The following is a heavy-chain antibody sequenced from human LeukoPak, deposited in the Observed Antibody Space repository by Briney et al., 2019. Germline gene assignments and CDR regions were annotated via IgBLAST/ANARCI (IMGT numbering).Heavy chain of an antibody. Sequence: SGPTLVNPTQTLTLTCTFSGFSLSTSGVGVGWVRQPTGTALEWLAVIYWDDDKLYSPSLQSKLTVTKNTSKNQVVLTMTNMDPVDTATYYCAHRPGRGIPAAHWGQGILVTVSS. CDR2: IYWDDDK. V-gene: IGHV2-5*02. D-gene: IGHD2-21*01. CDR3: AHRPGRGIPAAH. CDR1: GFSLSTSGVG. J-gene: IGHJ4*02.